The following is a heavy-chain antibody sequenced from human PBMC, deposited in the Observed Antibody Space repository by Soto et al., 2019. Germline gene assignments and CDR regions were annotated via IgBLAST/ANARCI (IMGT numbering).Heavy chain of an antibody. CDR3: AIIATVTTRMDV. V-gene: IGHV4-31*03. Sequence: QVQLQESGPGLVKPSQTLSLTCTVSGGSISSGGYYWSWIRQHPGKGLEWIGYIYYSGSTYYNPSLKGRGNISVDTSKNQFSLKVSSVTGADTGVYYCAIIATVTTRMDVWGQGTTVTVSS. CDR1: GGSISSGGYY. D-gene: IGHD4-17*01. CDR2: IYYSGST. J-gene: IGHJ6*02.